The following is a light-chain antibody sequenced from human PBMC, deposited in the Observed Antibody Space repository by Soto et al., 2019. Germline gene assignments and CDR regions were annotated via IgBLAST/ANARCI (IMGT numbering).Light chain of an antibody. CDR1: QTVSFSY. CDR2: GAS. CDR3: QQYGSSPLT. Sequence: EIVLTQSPGTLSLSPGDRATLSCRASQTVSFSYLAWYQQKPGQAPRLLIYGASSRATGIPDRFSGSESGTDFTLTISRPEPEDFAVYYCQQYGSSPLTFGGGTKVEIK. J-gene: IGKJ4*01. V-gene: IGKV3-20*01.